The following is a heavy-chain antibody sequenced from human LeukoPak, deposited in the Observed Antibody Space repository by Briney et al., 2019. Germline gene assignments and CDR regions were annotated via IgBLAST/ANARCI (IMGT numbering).Heavy chain of an antibody. CDR3: ARDYHYYDSSGYYPHYYYYYMDV. V-gene: IGHV3-30-3*01. J-gene: IGHJ6*03. Sequence: GGSLRLSCAASGFTFSSYAMHWVRQAPGKGLEWVAVISYDGSNKYYADSVKGRFTISRDNSKNTLYLQMNSLRAEDTAVYYCARDYHYYDSSGYYPHYYYYYMDVWGKGTTVTVSS. D-gene: IGHD3-22*01. CDR2: ISYDGSNK. CDR1: GFTFSSYA.